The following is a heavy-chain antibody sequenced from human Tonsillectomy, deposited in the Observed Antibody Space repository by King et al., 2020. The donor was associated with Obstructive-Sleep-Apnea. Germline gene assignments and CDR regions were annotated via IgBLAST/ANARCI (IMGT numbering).Heavy chain of an antibody. CDR1: GFTFSNYG. D-gene: IGHD1-1*01. CDR3: AKGNSWKNYYYSGMDV. CDR2: ISYDGSNK. V-gene: IGHV3-30*18. J-gene: IGHJ6*02. Sequence: QLVQSGGGVVQPGRSLRLSCAASGFTFSNYGMHWVRQAPGKGLEWVAVISYDGSNKYYADSVKGRFTISRDNSKNTLYLQMNSLRAEDTAVYYCAKGNSWKNYYYSGMDVWSQGTTVTVSS.